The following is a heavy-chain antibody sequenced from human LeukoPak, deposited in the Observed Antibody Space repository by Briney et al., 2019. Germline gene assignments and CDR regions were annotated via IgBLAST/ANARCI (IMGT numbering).Heavy chain of an antibody. CDR1: GYSLNNYE. Sequence: PGGSLRLSCSASGYSLNNYEMNWVRQAPGKGLEWVSGINWNGGSTGYADSVKGRFTISRDNAKNSLYLQMNSLRAEDTALYYCARSGYDFWSGYQHGYYYYMDVWGKGTTVTVSS. V-gene: IGHV3-20*04. D-gene: IGHD3-3*01. CDR3: ARSGYDFWSGYQHGYYYYMDV. CDR2: INWNGGST. J-gene: IGHJ6*03.